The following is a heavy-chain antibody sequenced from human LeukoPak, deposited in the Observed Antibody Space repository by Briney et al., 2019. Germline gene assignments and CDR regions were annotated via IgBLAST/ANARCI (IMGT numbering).Heavy chain of an antibody. CDR2: IYHSGST. V-gene: IGHV4-30-2*01. CDR1: GGSISSGGYS. CDR3: ARDKGGAYAFDI. D-gene: IGHD2-21*01. J-gene: IGHJ3*02. Sequence: PSQTLSLTCAVSGGSISSGGYSWSWIRQPPGKGLGWIGYIYHSGSTYYNPSLKSRVTISVDRSKNQFSLKLSSVTAADTAVYYCARDKGGAYAFDIWGQGTMVTVSS.